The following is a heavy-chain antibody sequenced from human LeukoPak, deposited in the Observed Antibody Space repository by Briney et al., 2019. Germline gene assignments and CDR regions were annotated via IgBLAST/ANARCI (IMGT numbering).Heavy chain of an antibody. CDR2: IYTSGST. Sequence: SETLSLTCAVSGGSISSGSYYWSWIRQPAGRGLEWIGRIYTSGSTNYNPSLRSRVTISVDTSKNQFSLKLSSVTAADTAVYYCASGGDILTGPDAFDIWGQGTMVTVSS. CDR1: GGSISSGSYY. J-gene: IGHJ3*02. CDR3: ASGGDILTGPDAFDI. V-gene: IGHV4-61*02. D-gene: IGHD3-9*01.